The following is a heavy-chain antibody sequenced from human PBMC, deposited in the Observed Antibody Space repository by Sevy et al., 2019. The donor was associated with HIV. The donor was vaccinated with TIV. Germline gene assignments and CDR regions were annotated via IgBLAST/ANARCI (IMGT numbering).Heavy chain of an antibody. CDR2: ISSSSSCI. J-gene: IGHJ4*02. Sequence: GGSLRLSCAASGFTFSSYSMNWVRQAPGKGLEWVSSISSSSSCIYYADSVKGRFTISRDNAKNSLYLQMNSLRAEDTAVYYCASNYCSGGSCYLYYFDYWGQGTLVTVSS. D-gene: IGHD2-15*01. V-gene: IGHV3-21*01. CDR3: ASNYCSGGSCYLYYFDY. CDR1: GFTFSSYS.